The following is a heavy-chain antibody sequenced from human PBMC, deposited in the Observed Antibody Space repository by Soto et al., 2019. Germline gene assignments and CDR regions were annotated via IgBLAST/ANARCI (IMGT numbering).Heavy chain of an antibody. CDR1: GYMFTTYG. D-gene: IGHD6-6*01. CDR3: AGTGGGMAARPLEY. V-gene: IGHV1-18*04. Sequence: QVQLVQSGGEVKKPGASVEVSCRTSGYMFTTYGMSWVRQAPGQGLEWMAWISAYNGNKKYAQKFQGRATMPQAPPRGTVSMELRNLQSADTGTYSFAGTGGGMAARPLEYWGQGTLVTVSS. CDR2: ISAYNGNK. J-gene: IGHJ4*02.